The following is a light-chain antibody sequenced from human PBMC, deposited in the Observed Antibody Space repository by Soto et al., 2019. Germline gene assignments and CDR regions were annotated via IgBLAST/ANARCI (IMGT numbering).Light chain of an antibody. J-gene: IGLJ1*01. V-gene: IGLV2-8*01. CDR2: EVS. CDR1: SSDVGDYDY. Sequence: QSALTQPPSASGSPGQSVTISCIGTSSDVGDYDYVSWYQHHPGKAPKLIIYEVSKRPSGVPDRFSGSKSGNTASLTVSGLQAEDEAGYYCTSYAGSNNFCVFGTGTKVTVL. CDR3: TSYAGSNNFCV.